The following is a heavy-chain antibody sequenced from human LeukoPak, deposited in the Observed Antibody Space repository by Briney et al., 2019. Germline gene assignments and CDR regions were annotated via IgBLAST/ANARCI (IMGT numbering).Heavy chain of an antibody. D-gene: IGHD5-18*01. V-gene: IGHV3-9*03. Sequence: GGSLRLSCAASGFTFDDYAMHWVRQAPGKGLEWVSGISWNSGSIGYADSVKGRFTISRDNAKNSLYLQMNSLRAEDMALYYCAKGVTAMVYYYFDYWGQGTLVTVSS. J-gene: IGHJ4*02. CDR3: AKGVTAMVYYYFDY. CDR2: ISWNSGSI. CDR1: GFTFDDYA.